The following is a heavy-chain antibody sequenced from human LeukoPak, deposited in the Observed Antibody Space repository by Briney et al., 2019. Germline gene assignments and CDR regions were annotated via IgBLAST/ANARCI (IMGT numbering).Heavy chain of an antibody. CDR3: GRDCGLSGSESYYTNWLHP. J-gene: IGHJ5*02. CDR1: GGSISSYY. CDR2: IYYSGST. Sequence: SGTLSLTCTVAGGSISSYYWSWIRQPPGKGLEWIGYIYYSGSTNYNPSLKSRVTISVDTSKNQFPLKLSSVTGADTAVYYWGRDCGLSGSESYYTNWLHPWGEGTLVTVS. V-gene: IGHV4-59*12. D-gene: IGHD3-10*01.